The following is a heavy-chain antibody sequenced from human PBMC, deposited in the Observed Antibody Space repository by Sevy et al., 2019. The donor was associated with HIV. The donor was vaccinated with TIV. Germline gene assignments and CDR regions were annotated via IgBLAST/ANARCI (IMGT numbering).Heavy chain of an antibody. CDR2: ISYDGSNK. V-gene: IGHV3-30*18. D-gene: IGHD3-9*01. Sequence: GGSLRLSCAASGFTFSSYGMHWVRQAPGKGLEWVAVISYDGSNKYYADSVKGRFTISRDNSKNTLYLQMNSLRAEDTAVYYCAKGEREGLRYFDWLRRATLDYWGQGTLVTVSS. CDR1: GFTFSSYG. J-gene: IGHJ4*02. CDR3: AKGEREGLRYFDWLRRATLDY.